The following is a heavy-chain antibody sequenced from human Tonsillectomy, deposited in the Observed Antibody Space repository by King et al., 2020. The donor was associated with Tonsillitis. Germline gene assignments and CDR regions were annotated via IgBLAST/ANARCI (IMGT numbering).Heavy chain of an antibody. V-gene: IGHV3-30*18. D-gene: IGHD3-16*01. CDR3: AKDGICLSDWYFDL. CDR1: GFTFSNYG. CDR2: IAHDASYE. J-gene: IGHJ2*01. Sequence: VQLVESGGGVVQPGRSLRLSCAASGFTFSNYGMHWVRQAPGKGLEWVVLIAHDASYENYADSVKGRFAISRDNSKNTLYLEMNSLRVEDTAVYYCAKDGICLSDWYFDLWGRGTLVTVSS.